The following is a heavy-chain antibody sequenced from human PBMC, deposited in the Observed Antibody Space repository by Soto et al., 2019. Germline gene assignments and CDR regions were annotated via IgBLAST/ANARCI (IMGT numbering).Heavy chain of an antibody. CDR1: GGSISSSSYY. V-gene: IGHV4-39*01. CDR3: ARHDDVVVPAAIDY. Sequence: SETLSLTCTVSGGSISSSSYYWGWIRQPPGKGLEWIGSIYYSGSTYYNPSLKSRVTISVDTSKNQFSLKLSSVTAADTAVYYCARHDDVVVPAAIDYWGHGTLVTVSS. CDR2: IYYSGST. J-gene: IGHJ4*01. D-gene: IGHD2-2*02.